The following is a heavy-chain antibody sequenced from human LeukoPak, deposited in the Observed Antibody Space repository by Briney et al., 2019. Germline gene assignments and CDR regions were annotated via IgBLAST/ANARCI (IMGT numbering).Heavy chain of an antibody. CDR2: IYSSGTT. V-gene: IGHV3-66*01. J-gene: IGHJ2*01. CDR1: ELNVSRNY. CDR3: ARGVMAYWYFDL. D-gene: IGHD3-16*01. Sequence: GGSLRLSCAASELNVSRNYMNWVRQAPGKGLEWVSVIYSSGTTFYADSVKGRFIVSRDNSQNTVYLQMNTLRAEDTAVYFCARGVMAYWYFDLWGRGTLVTGFS.